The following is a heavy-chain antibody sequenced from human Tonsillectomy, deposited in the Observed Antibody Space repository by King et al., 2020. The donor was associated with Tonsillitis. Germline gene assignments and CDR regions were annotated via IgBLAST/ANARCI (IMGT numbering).Heavy chain of an antibody. CDR1: GGSISPYY. Sequence: VQLQESGPGLVKPSETLSLTCTVSGGSISPYYWSWIRQPPGKGLEWIGYIYYIGSTNYNPSLKSRVTISIDTSKNQFSLKLSSVSAADTAVYSCARYDVGASMGGGFDYWGQGTLVTVSS. D-gene: IGHD1-26*01. J-gene: IGHJ4*02. V-gene: IGHV4-59*01. CDR3: ARYDVGASMGGGFDY. CDR2: IYYIGST.